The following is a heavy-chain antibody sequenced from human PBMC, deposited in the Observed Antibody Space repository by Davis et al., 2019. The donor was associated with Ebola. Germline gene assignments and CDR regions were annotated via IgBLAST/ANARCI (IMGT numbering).Heavy chain of an antibody. CDR2: IIPILGIA. CDR3: ARGINYYDREDAFDI. CDR1: AGTFSSYS. J-gene: IGHJ3*02. Sequence: SVKVSCKASAGTFSSYSINWVRQAPGQGLESMGRIIPILGIANYAQKFQVRVTITADKSTSTAYMELSSLRSEDTAVYYCARGINYYDREDAFDIWGQGTMVTVSS. D-gene: IGHD3-22*01. V-gene: IGHV1-69*04.